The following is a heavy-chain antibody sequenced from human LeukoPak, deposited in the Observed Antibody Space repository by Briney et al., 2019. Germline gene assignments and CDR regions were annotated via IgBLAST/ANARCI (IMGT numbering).Heavy chain of an antibody. V-gene: IGHV1-69*05. D-gene: IGHD6-13*01. CDR3: AAAAAGTKYFDY. CDR2: IIPIFGTA. CDR1: GGTFSSYA. Sequence: ASVKVSCKASGGTFSSYAISWVRQAPGQGLEWMGGIIPIFGTANYAQKFQGRVTITTDESTGTAYMELSSLRSEDTAVYYCAAAAAGTKYFDYWGQGTLVTVSS. J-gene: IGHJ4*02.